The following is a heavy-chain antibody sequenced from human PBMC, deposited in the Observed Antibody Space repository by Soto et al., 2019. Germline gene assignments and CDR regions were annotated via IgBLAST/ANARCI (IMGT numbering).Heavy chain of an antibody. V-gene: IGHV1-69*08. J-gene: IGHJ4*02. CDR1: GGTFSSYT. Sequence: QVQLVQSGAEVKKPGSSVKVSCKASGGTFSSYTISWVRQAPGQGLEWMGRIIPILGIANYAQKFQGRVTITADKSTSTAYMELSSLRSEDTAVYYCARDGGGWSQHDYWGQGTLVTVSS. CDR2: IIPILGIA. CDR3: ARDGGGWSQHDY. D-gene: IGHD6-19*01.